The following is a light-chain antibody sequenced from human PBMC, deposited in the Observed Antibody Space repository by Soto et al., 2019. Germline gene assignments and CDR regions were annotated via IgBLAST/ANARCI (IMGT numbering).Light chain of an antibody. CDR1: SSDVGGYHY. V-gene: IGLV2-8*01. CDR3: SSYAGSNKGV. Sequence: QSALTQPPSASGSPGQSVTISCTGTSSDVGGYHYVSWYQQHPGKVPKLMIYEVSKRPSGVPDRFSGSKSGNTASLTVSGLQAEYEADYYCSSYAGSNKGVFGGGTKFTVL. J-gene: IGLJ3*02. CDR2: EVS.